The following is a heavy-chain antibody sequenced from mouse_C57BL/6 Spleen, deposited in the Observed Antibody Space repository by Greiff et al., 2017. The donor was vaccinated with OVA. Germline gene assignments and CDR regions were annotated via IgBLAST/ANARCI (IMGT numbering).Heavy chain of an antibody. CDR2: IDPNSGGT. CDR3: ALLRYYAMDY. CDR1: GYTFTSYW. J-gene: IGHJ4*01. V-gene: IGHV1-72*01. Sequence: QVQLQQPGAELVKPGASVKLSCKASGYTFTSYWMHWVKQRPGRGLEWIGRIDPNSGGTKYNEKFKSKATLTVDKPSSTAYMPLSSLASEDSAVYYCALLRYYAMDYWGQGTSVTVSS. D-gene: IGHD1-1*01.